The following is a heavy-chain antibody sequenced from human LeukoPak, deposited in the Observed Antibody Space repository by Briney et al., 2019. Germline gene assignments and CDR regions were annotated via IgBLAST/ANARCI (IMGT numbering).Heavy chain of an antibody. CDR3: ARKAPYYDYGWGSYMGGALEY. V-gene: IGHV3-33*08. D-gene: IGHD3-16*01. CDR1: GFTFSSYW. CDR2: IWYDGSNK. J-gene: IGHJ4*02. Sequence: GGSLRLSCAASGFTFSSYWMHWVRQAPGKGLEWVAVIWYDGSNKYYADSVKGRFTISRDNSKNTLYLQMNSLRAEDTAVYYCARKAPYYDYGWGSYMGGALEYWGQGTLVTVSS.